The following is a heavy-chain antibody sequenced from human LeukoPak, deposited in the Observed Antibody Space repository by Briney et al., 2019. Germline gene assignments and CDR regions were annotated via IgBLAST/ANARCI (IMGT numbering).Heavy chain of an antibody. J-gene: IGHJ4*02. Sequence: GGSLRLSCAASGFTFSSYAMHWVRQAPGKGLEWVAVISYDGNNKYYADSVKGRFTISRDSSKNTLYLQMNSLRAEDTAVYYCARVDSGIAVADSPFDYWGQGTLVTVSS. CDR3: ARVDSGIAVADSPFDY. CDR1: GFTFSSYA. D-gene: IGHD6-19*01. V-gene: IGHV3-30-3*01. CDR2: ISYDGNNK.